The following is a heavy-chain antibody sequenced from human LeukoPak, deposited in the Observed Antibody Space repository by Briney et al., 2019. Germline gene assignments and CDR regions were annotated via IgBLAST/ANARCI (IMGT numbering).Heavy chain of an antibody. V-gene: IGHV3-30*02. CDR3: AREGGTVVIGRFDF. CDR2: IQTDGRDK. CDR1: GIDFRASG. Sequence: GGSLRLSCAASGIDFRASGMHWVRQAPGMGLEWVTFIQTDGRDKYYAASVAGRFTISRDNSKNTVYLNMNNLRPDDTALYYCAREGGTVVIGRFDFWARGTLVTVSS. J-gene: IGHJ4*02. D-gene: IGHD2-2*01.